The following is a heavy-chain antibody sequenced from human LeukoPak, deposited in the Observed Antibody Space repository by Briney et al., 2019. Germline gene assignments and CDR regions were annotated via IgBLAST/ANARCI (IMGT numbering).Heavy chain of an antibody. D-gene: IGHD2-2*01. CDR2: IHTSGST. V-gene: IGHV4-61*09. CDR3: VRQFLFSGCSSTSCLWAYYYYYMDV. J-gene: IGHJ6*03. Sequence: SETLSLTCTVSGGSISSSSYCWSWIRQPAGKGPEWIGHIHTSGSTNYDPSLKSRITISVDTSKNQVSLKLSSVTAADTAVYYCVRQFLFSGCSSTSCLWAYYYYYMDVWGKGTTVTISS. CDR1: GGSISSSSYC.